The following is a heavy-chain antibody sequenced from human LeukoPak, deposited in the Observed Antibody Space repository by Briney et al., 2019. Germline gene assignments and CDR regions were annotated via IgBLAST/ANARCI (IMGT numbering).Heavy chain of an antibody. D-gene: IGHD4-23*01. CDR1: GYSISSGYY. V-gene: IGHV4-38-2*02. J-gene: IGHJ6*03. Sequence: SETLSLTCTVSGYSISSGYYWGWIRQPPGKGLEWIGSIYHSGSTYYNPSLKSRVTISVDTSKNHFSLKLSSVTAADTAVYYCARVYGGKKRGYYYMDVWGKGTTVTVSS. CDR3: ARVYGGKKRGYYYMDV. CDR2: IYHSGST.